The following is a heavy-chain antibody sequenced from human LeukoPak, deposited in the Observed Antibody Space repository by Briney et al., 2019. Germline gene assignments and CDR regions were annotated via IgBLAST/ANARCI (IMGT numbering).Heavy chain of an antibody. CDR2: ISGDGATT. CDR1: GFTFDDYP. J-gene: IGHJ4*02. CDR3: AKDYY. Sequence: GGSLRLSCAASGFTFDDYPMHWVRQGPGKGLEWLSLISGDGATTYYADSVKGRFTISRDNIKNSLYLQMNSLRTVDTALYYCAKDYYWGQGTLVTVSS. V-gene: IGHV3-43*02.